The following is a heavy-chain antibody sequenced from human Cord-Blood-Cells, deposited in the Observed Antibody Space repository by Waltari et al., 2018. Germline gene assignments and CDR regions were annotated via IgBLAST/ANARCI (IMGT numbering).Heavy chain of an antibody. J-gene: IGHJ4*02. V-gene: IGHV1-8*03. CDR1: GYTLTRYD. D-gene: IGHD7-27*01. CDR3: ARGSPNWGSGIYDY. CDR2: MNPNSGNT. Sequence: QVQPLQSGAEVKKPGASAKVSCKASGYTLTRYDINWVRQATGQGLEWMGWMNPNSGNTGDAQKFQGRVTITRNTSISTAYMELSSLRSEDTAVYYCARGSPNWGSGIYDYWGQGTLVTVSS.